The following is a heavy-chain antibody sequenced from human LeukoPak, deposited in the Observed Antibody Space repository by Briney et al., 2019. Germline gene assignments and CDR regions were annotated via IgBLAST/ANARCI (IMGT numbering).Heavy chain of an antibody. CDR2: INHSGST. J-gene: IGHJ3*02. CDR3: ARAKRWLQLRGAFDI. Sequence: SETLSLTCAVYGGSFTGYYWSWIRPPPGKGLEWIGEINHSGSTNYNTSLKTRATISVDTSKNQFSLKLSTVTSADTAVYYCARAKRWLQLRGAFDIWGQGTMVTVSS. D-gene: IGHD5-12*01. CDR1: GGSFTGYY. V-gene: IGHV4-34*01.